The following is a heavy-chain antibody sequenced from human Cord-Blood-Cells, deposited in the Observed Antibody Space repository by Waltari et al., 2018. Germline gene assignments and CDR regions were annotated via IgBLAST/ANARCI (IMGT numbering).Heavy chain of an antibody. CDR2: INHSGST. D-gene: IGHD2-2*02. CDR1: GGSFSGYY. J-gene: IGHJ4*02. CDR3: ARGRRDIVVVPAALRYFDY. V-gene: IGHV4-34*01. Sequence: QVQLQQWGAGLLKPSETLSLPCAVYGGSFSGYYWSWIRQPPGKGLEWIGEINHSGSTNYNPSLKSRVTISVDTSKNQFSLKLSSVTAADTAVYYCARGRRDIVVVPAALRYFDYWGQGTLVTVSS.